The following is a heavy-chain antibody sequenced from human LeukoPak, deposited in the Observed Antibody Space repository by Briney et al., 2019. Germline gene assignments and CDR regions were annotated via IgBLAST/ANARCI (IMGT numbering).Heavy chain of an antibody. J-gene: IGHJ4*02. Sequence: PGGSLRLSCTASGFTFSAYAMNWVRQAPGSGLQWIASISSSSNIFYADSLKGRFTISKDNAKSSLYLQLNSLRAEDTAVYYCARETMVDGDFDYWGQGTLVTVSS. CDR1: GFTFSAYA. CDR2: ISSSSNI. V-gene: IGHV3-69-1*01. D-gene: IGHD1-14*01. CDR3: ARETMVDGDFDY.